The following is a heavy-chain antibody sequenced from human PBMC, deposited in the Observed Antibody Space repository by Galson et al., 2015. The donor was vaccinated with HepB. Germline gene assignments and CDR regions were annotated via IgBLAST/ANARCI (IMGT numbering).Heavy chain of an antibody. CDR3: ARDGYNWNDVW. CDR2: ISSSSSTI. J-gene: IGHJ4*02. Sequence: SLRLSCAASGFTFSSYSMNWVRQAPGKGLEWVSYISSSSSTIYYADSVKGRFTISRDNAKNSLYLQMNSLRAEDTAVYYCARDGYNWNDVWWGQGTLVTVSS. D-gene: IGHD1-20*01. CDR1: GFTFSSYS. V-gene: IGHV3-48*01.